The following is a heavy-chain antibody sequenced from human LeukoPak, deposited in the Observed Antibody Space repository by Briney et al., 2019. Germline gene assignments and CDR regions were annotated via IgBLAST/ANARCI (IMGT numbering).Heavy chain of an antibody. D-gene: IGHD6-13*01. CDR3: ARVEGSSSSEFDY. V-gene: IGHV4-59*01. Sequence: SETLSLTCTVSGGSISSYYWSWIRQPPGKGLEWIGYIYYSGSTNYDPSLKSRVTISVDTSKNQFSLKLSSVTAADTAVYYCARVEGSSSSEFDYWGQGTLVTVSS. CDR2: IYYSGST. J-gene: IGHJ4*02. CDR1: GGSISSYY.